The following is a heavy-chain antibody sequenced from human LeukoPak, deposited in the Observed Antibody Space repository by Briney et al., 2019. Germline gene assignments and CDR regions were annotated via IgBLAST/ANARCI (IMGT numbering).Heavy chain of an antibody. CDR2: IYYSGST. D-gene: IGHD2-15*01. V-gene: IGHV4-39*02. CDR3: ARDKGGVAAARPKFGY. J-gene: IGHJ4*02. CDR1: GGSISSYY. Sequence: PSETLSLTCTVSGGSISSYYWGWIRQPPGKGLEWIGSIYYSGSTYYNPSLKSRVTISVDTSKNQFSLKLSSVTAADTAVYYCARDKGGVAAARPKFGYWGQGTLVTVSS.